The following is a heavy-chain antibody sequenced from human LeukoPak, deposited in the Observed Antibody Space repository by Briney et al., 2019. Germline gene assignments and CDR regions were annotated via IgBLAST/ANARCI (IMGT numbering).Heavy chain of an antibody. J-gene: IGHJ3*01. V-gene: IGHV4-59*08. Sequence: SETLSLTCSVSGDSISSPYWSWIRQPPGEGLEWIGNIYNSANTNYNPSLQSRVTMSVDTSKSQFSLQLTSVSATDTAVYYCARRFSSRPDGNGYYYGHDAFDVWGQGALVTVSS. CDR1: GDSISSPY. CDR3: ARRFSSRPDGNGYYYGHDAFDV. CDR2: IYNSANT. D-gene: IGHD3-22*01.